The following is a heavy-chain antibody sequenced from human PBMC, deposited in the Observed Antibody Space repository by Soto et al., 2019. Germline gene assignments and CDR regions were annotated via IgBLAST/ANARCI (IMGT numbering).Heavy chain of an antibody. CDR2: FFSDAER. Sequence: SGPTLVNPTEPLTLTCSVSGFSLTNGRMGVSWIRQPPGKALEWLAHFFSDAERSYSTSMQSRLNMYKDSSGSQVVLTMTNMAPADTATYFCARMDGDYNYYGLDVWGHGIAVTVSS. D-gene: IGHD4-17*01. V-gene: IGHV2-26*01. J-gene: IGHJ6*02. CDR3: ARMDGDYNYYGLDV. CDR1: GFSLTNGRMG.